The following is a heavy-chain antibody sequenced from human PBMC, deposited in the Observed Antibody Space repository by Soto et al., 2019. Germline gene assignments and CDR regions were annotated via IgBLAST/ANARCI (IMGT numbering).Heavy chain of an antibody. J-gene: IGHJ4*02. Sequence: GGSLRLSCAASGFSFSSYGMHWVRQAPGKGLEWVAMISYDGTDEYYADSVKGRFTISRDNSKNTLYLQMNSLRVEDTAVYYCAKPSYDFWSGYYHPFDYWGQGT. D-gene: IGHD3-3*01. CDR2: ISYDGTDE. CDR1: GFSFSSYG. CDR3: AKPSYDFWSGYYHPFDY. V-gene: IGHV3-30*18.